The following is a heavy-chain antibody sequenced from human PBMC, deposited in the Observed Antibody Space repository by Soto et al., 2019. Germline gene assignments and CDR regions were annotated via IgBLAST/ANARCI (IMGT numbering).Heavy chain of an antibody. J-gene: IGHJ4*02. CDR1: GFTFSSYA. Sequence: GGSLRLSCAASGFTFSSYAMHWVRQAPGKGLEWVAVISYDGSNKYYADSVKGRFTISRDNSKNTLYLQMNSLRAEDTAVYYCARGHRVGATNGGRDRVYYFDYWGQGTLVTVSS. V-gene: IGHV3-30-3*01. CDR3: ARGHRVGATNGGRDRVYYFDY. CDR2: ISYDGSNK. D-gene: IGHD1-26*01.